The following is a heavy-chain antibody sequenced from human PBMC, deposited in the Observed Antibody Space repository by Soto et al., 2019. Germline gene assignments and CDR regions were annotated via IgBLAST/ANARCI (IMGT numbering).Heavy chain of an antibody. CDR3: ATPYYYYDSSGYFWPFGY. V-gene: IGHV1-69*01. J-gene: IGHJ4*02. D-gene: IGHD3-22*01. CDR1: GGSLSSYA. Sequence: SLKVSCKGRGGSLSSYAISWVRHAPGQGLEWMGGIIPIFGTANYAQKFQGRVTITADESTSTAYMELSSLRSEDTAVYYCATPYYYYDSSGYFWPFGYWGQGALVTVSS. CDR2: IIPIFGTA.